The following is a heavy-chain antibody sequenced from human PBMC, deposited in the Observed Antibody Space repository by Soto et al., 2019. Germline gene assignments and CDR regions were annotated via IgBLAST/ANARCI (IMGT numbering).Heavy chain of an antibody. D-gene: IGHD6-13*01. V-gene: IGHV3-9*01. CDR2: ISWNSGSI. Sequence: PGGSLRLSCAASGFTFDDYAMHWVRQAPGKGLEWVSGISWNSGSIGYADSVKGRFTISRDNAKNSLYLQMNSLRAEDTALYYCAKDGDDSSSWLFDYWGQGTLVTVSS. CDR1: GFTFDDYA. CDR3: AKDGDDSSSWLFDY. J-gene: IGHJ4*02.